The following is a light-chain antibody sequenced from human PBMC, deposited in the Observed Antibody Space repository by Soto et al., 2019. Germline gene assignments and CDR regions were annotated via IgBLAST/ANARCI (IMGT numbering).Light chain of an antibody. CDR2: KAS. CDR1: QSISSW. J-gene: IGKJ1*01. CDR3: QQYNSYIWT. Sequence: NRVTKPPATLAVSIGERVIITCRASQSISSWLAWYQQKPGKAPKLLIYKASSLESGVPSRFSGSGSGTEFTLTISSLQPDDFATYYCQQYNSYIWTFGQGTKVDI. V-gene: IGKV1-5*03.